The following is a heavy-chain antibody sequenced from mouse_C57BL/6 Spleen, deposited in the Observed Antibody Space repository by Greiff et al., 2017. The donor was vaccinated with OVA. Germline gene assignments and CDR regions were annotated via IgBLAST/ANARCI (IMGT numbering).Heavy chain of an antibody. Sequence: EVQVVESGGDLVKPGGSLKLSCAASGFTFSSYGMSWVRQTPDKRLEWVATISSGGSYTYYPDSVKGRFTISRDNAKNTLYLQMSSLKSEDTAMYYCARLREDYAMDYWGQGTSVTVSS. CDR2: ISSGGSYT. V-gene: IGHV5-6*01. J-gene: IGHJ4*01. D-gene: IGHD1-1*01. CDR1: GFTFSSYG. CDR3: ARLREDYAMDY.